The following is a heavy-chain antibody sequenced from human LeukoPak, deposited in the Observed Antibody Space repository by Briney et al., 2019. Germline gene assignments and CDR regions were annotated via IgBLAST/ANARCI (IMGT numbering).Heavy chain of an antibody. V-gene: IGHV3-9*01. D-gene: IGHD6-19*01. CDR3: AKLSSGWYGYFHH. J-gene: IGHJ1*01. CDR1: GFTFDDYA. Sequence: PGGSLRLSCAASGFTFDDYAMHWVRQAPGKGLEWVSGISWNSGSIGYADSVKGRFTISRDNAKNSLYLQMNSLRAEDTALYYCAKLSSGWYGYFHHWGQGTLVTVSS. CDR2: ISWNSGSI.